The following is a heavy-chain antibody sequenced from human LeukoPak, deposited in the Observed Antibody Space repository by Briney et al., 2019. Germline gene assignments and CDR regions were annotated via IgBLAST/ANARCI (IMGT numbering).Heavy chain of an antibody. V-gene: IGHV1-18*01. CDR1: GYTFTSYG. Sequence: GESLQISCKASGYTFTSYGISWVRQAPGQGLEWMGWISAYNGNTNYAQKLQGRVTMTTDTSTSTAYMELRSLRSDDTAVYYCARVNPRIAVALLGYWGQGTLVTISS. CDR3: ARVNPRIAVALLGY. CDR2: ISAYNGNT. J-gene: IGHJ4*02. D-gene: IGHD6-19*01.